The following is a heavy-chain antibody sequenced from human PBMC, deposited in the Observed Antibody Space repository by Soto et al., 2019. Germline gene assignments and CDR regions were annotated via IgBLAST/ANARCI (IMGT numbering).Heavy chain of an antibody. CDR2: IYSGGGT. J-gene: IGHJ3*02. V-gene: IGHV3-53*01. CDR1: GFTVSSSY. Sequence: GGSLRLSCAASGFTVSSSYMNWVRQAPGKGLEWVSIIYSGGGTYYADSVKGRFTISRDNSKNTLYLQMNSLRAEDTAVYYCAISSGGSYHSHAFDIWGQGTMVTVSS. D-gene: IGHD3-16*02. CDR3: AISSGGSYHSHAFDI.